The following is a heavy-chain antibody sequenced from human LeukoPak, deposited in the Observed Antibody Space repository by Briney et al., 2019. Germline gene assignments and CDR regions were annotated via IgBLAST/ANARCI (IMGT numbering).Heavy chain of an antibody. CDR1: GFTFSAYA. CDR2: ISHDESNY. V-gene: IGHV3-30*04. D-gene: IGHD1-26*01. CDR3: ARARTGSYYSPFEY. J-gene: IGHJ1*01. Sequence: GTSLRLSCTASGFTFSAYALHWVRQAPGQGLEWVAVISHDESNYYYAESVKGRFSISRDDSKNTLVLQMNSLTTEDAGVYYCARARTGSYYSPFEYWGPGTLVTVSS.